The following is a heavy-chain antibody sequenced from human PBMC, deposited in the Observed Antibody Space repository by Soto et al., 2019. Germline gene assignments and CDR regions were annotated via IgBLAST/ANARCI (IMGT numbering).Heavy chain of an antibody. CDR1: GYSFTSYW. D-gene: IGHD1-26*01. Sequence: PGESLKISCKGSGYSFTSYWISWVRQMPGKGLEWMGRIDPSDSYTNYSPSFQGHVTISADKSISTAYLQWSSLKASDTAMYYCAKVGATPVAFDIWGQGTMVTVSS. J-gene: IGHJ3*02. CDR3: AKVGATPVAFDI. V-gene: IGHV5-10-1*01. CDR2: IDPSDSYT.